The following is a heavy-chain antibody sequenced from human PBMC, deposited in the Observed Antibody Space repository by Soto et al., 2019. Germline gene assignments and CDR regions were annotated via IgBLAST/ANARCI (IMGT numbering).Heavy chain of an antibody. CDR1: GGSISSGGYY. J-gene: IGHJ4*02. D-gene: IGHD3-10*01. Sequence: PSETLSLTCTVSGGSISSGGYYWSWIRQPPGKGLEWIGEINHSGSTNYNPSLKSRVTISVDTSKNQFSLKLSSVTAADTAVYYCARGRRSGALYGSGSYARDTTFGYWGQGTLVTVSS. CDR3: ARGRRSGALYGSGSYARDTTFGY. V-gene: IGHV4-39*07. CDR2: INHSGST.